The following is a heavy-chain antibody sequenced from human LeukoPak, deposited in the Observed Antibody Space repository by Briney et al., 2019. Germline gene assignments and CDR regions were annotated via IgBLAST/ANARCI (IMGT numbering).Heavy chain of an antibody. CDR2: IYSGGST. Sequence: GGSLRLSCAASGFTVSSNYMSWVRQAPGKGLEWVSVIYSGGSTYYADSAKGRFTISRDNSKNTLYLQMNSLRAEDTAVYYCARTHPYYYYMDVWGKGTTVTVSS. CDR1: GFTVSSNY. J-gene: IGHJ6*03. CDR3: ARTHPYYYYMDV. V-gene: IGHV3-53*01.